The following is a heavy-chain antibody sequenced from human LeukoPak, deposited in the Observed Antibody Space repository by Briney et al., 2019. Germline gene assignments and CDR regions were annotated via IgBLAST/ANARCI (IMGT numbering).Heavy chain of an antibody. D-gene: IGHD1-26*01. J-gene: IGHJ4*02. Sequence: GGSLRLSCAASGFTFSTYNMSWVRQAPAKGLEWVANIKQDGSEKYYVDSVKGRFTISRDNAKNSLYLQMNSLRAEDTAVYYCARARWELLGEDYWGQGTLVTVSS. CDR3: ARARWELLGEDY. CDR2: IKQDGSEK. V-gene: IGHV3-7*01. CDR1: GFTFSTYN.